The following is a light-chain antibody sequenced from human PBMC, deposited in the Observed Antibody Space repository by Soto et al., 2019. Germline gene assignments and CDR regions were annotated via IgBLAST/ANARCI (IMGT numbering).Light chain of an antibody. Sequence: DIVMTQSPDSLAVSLGERATINCKSSQSVLYSSNNKNYLAWYQQKPGQPPKLLIYWASTRESGVPDRFSGSGSWTDFTLTISSLQAEDVAVYYCQQYYSTPYTFGKGTKLEIK. CDR1: QSVLYSSNNKNY. J-gene: IGKJ2*01. CDR2: WAS. V-gene: IGKV4-1*01. CDR3: QQYYSTPYT.